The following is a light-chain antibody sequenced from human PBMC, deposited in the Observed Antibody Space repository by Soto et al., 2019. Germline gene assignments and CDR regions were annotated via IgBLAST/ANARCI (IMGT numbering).Light chain of an antibody. CDR3: QHYGSSPGA. CDR2: DAS. J-gene: IGKJ5*01. V-gene: IGKV3-20*01. Sequence: EIVLTQSPGTLSLSPGERATLSCRASQSVSSNYLAWYQQKPGQAPRLLIYDASSRAPGIPDRFSGSGSGTDVALTISRLEPEDFAVYYCQHYGSSPGAFGHVTRPEI. CDR1: QSVSSNY.